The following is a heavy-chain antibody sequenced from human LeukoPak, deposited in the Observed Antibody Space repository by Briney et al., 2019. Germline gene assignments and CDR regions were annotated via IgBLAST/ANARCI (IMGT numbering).Heavy chain of an antibody. D-gene: IGHD5-24*01. CDR3: ARGSRRWLQSNFDY. V-gene: IGHV3-64*01. Sequence: GGSLRLSCAASGFTFSSYAMHWVRQAPGKGLEYVSAISSNGGSTYYANSVKGRFTISRDNSKNTLYLQMGSLRAEDMAVYYCARGSRRWLQSNFDYWGQGTLVTVSS. J-gene: IGHJ4*02. CDR1: GFTFSSYA. CDR2: ISSNGGST.